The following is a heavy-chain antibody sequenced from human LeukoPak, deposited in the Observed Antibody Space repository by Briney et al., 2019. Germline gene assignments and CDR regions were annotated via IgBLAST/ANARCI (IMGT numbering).Heavy chain of an antibody. Sequence: SETLSLTCTVSGGSISSSSYYWGWIRQPPGKGLEWIGSIYYSGSTYYNPSLKSRVTISVDTSKNQFSLKLSSVTTADTAVYYCARVNCSGGSCYSGYYYYMDVWGKGTTVTVSS. D-gene: IGHD2-15*01. CDR2: IYYSGST. CDR1: GGSISSSSYY. CDR3: ARVNCSGGSCYSGYYYYMDV. V-gene: IGHV4-39*07. J-gene: IGHJ6*03.